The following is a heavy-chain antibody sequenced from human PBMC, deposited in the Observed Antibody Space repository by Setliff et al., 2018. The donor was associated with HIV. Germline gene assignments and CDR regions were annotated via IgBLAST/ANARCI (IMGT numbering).Heavy chain of an antibody. D-gene: IGHD2-15*01. CDR3: ARAGVVEGYYYYYYMDV. V-gene: IGHV3-11*04. J-gene: IGHJ6*03. Sequence: GGSLRLSCAASGFTFSDYYMSWVRQAPGKGLEWVSYISGLGGGTIYYADSVRGRFTISGDDAEKSVYLQMNSLRAEDTAVYYCARAGVVEGYYYYYYMDVWGKGTTVTVSS. CDR2: ISGLGGGTI. CDR1: GFTFSDYY.